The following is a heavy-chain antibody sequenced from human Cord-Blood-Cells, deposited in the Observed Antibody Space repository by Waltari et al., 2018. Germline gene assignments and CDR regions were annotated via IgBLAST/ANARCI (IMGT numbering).Heavy chain of an antibody. J-gene: IGHJ4*02. CDR2: INHSGST. CDR3: ASPLSDDYGDRDHY. D-gene: IGHD4-17*01. Sequence: QVQLQQWGAGLLKPSESLSLTCAVYGGSISGYSWSCRRPPPGKGLEWIGEINHSGSTNYNPSLKSRVTISVDTSKNQFSLKLSSVTAADTAVYYCASPLSDDYGDRDHYWGQGTLVTVSS. V-gene: IGHV4-34*01. CDR1: GGSISGYS.